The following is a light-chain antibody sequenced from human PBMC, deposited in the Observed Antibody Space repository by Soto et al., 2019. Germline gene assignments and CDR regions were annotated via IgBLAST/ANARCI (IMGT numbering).Light chain of an antibody. CDR1: QSVSSSY. CDR2: GAS. J-gene: IGKJ4*01. Sequence: DIALTQSPGTLSLSPGERATLSCRASQSVSSSYLARYQQKPGQAPRLLIYGASIRATGIPDRFSGSGSGTDFTLTIRRLEPEAFAVYYCQQYGSSPLTFGGGTKVEIK. V-gene: IGKV3-20*01. CDR3: QQYGSSPLT.